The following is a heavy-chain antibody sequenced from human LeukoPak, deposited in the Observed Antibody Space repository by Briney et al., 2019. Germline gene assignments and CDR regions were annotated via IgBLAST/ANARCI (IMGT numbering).Heavy chain of an antibody. CDR1: GYSISSGYY. CDR3: ARRRTGTTLNPNYFDY. CDR2: IYHSGST. D-gene: IGHD1-1*01. V-gene: IGHV4-38-2*01. J-gene: IGHJ4*02. Sequence: SETLSLTCAVSGYSISSGYYWSWIRQSPGKGLEWIGNIYHSGSTYYNPSLKSRVIISVDTSKNQFSLNLSSVTAADTAVYYCARRRTGTTLNPNYFDYWGQGTLVTVSS.